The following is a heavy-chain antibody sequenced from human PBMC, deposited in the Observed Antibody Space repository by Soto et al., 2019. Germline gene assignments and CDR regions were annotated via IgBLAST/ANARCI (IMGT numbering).Heavy chain of an antibody. D-gene: IGHD6-13*01. Sequence: GGSLRLSCAASGFTFSSYWMHWVRQAPGKGLVWVSRINSDGSSTSYADSVKGRFTTSRDNAKNTLYLQMNSLRAEDTAVYYCASSWQQNGMDVWGQGTTVTVSS. V-gene: IGHV3-74*01. CDR1: GFTFSSYW. CDR3: ASSWQQNGMDV. J-gene: IGHJ6*02. CDR2: INSDGSST.